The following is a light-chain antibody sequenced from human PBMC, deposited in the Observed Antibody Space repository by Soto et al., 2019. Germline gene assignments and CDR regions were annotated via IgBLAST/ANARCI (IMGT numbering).Light chain of an antibody. CDR2: GNS. CDR3: QSYDRSRSGV. J-gene: IGLJ3*02. V-gene: IGLV1-40*01. CDR1: RSNIGAGYA. Sequence: QPVLTQPPSVSGAPGQRVTISCTGSRSNIGAGYAVHWYQQLPGTAPKLLIYGNSNRPSGVPDRFSGSKSGTSASLAITGLQAEDEADYYCQSYDRSRSGVFGGGTKLTVL.